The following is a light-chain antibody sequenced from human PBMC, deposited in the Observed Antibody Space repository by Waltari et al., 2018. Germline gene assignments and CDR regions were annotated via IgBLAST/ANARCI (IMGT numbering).Light chain of an antibody. J-gene: IGKJ3*01. Sequence: EIVLTQSPGPLSLSPGERATLSCRASQSVNNYLAWFQQKPAQAPSLLIHGAARRATGIPDRISGSVSVTDFTLTISGLEPQDFAVYYCQQYSSSPLTFGPGTKVDIK. CDR1: QSVNNY. CDR3: QQYSSSPLT. CDR2: GAA. V-gene: IGKV3-20*01.